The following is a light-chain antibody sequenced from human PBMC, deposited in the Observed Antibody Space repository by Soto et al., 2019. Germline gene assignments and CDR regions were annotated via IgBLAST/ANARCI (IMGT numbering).Light chain of an antibody. Sequence: QSVLTQPPSASGTPGQRVTISCSGSSSNIGSNTANWYQQLPGTAPKLLIYRNNQRPSGVPDRFSGSTSGTSASLAISGLQSEDEADYFCAAWDDSLNGHVFGTGTKVTVL. CDR3: AAWDDSLNGHV. J-gene: IGLJ1*01. CDR2: RNN. CDR1: SSNIGSNT. V-gene: IGLV1-44*01.